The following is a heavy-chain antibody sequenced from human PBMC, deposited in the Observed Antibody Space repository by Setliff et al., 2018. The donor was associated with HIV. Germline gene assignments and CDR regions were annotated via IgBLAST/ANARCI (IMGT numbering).Heavy chain of an antibody. Sequence: PSETLSLTCAVSGGSISSSNWWRWVRQPPGKGLEWIGEIYHSGSTKYKSSLKSRVTISVDKSKTQFSLKLSSVTAADTAVYYCARRAGSDYFTRFDYWGQGTLVTVSS. D-gene: IGHD3-10*01. CDR3: ARRAGSDYFTRFDY. CDR2: IYHSGST. V-gene: IGHV4-4*02. J-gene: IGHJ4*02. CDR1: GGSISSSNW.